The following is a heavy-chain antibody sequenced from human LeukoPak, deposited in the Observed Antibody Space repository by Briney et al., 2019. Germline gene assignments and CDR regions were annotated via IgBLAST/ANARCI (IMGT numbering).Heavy chain of an antibody. CDR1: GFTFSSYS. V-gene: IGHV3-21*01. CDR3: ARDLGYCSGGSCFSHFLSDY. J-gene: IGHJ4*02. D-gene: IGHD2-15*01. Sequence: GGSLRLSCAASGFTFSSYSMNWVLQAPGKGLEWVSSISSSSSYIYYADSVKGRFTISRGNAKNSLYLQMNSLRAEDTAVYYCARDLGYCSGGSCFSHFLSDYWGQGTLVTVSS. CDR2: ISSSSSYI.